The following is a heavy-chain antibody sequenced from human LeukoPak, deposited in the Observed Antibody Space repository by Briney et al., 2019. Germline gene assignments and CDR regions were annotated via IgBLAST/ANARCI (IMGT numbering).Heavy chain of an antibody. CDR3: ASSYGSGRFDP. Sequence: GGSLRLSCAASGFTFSSYWMHWVRQAPGKGLVWVSLINSAGSTTTYADSVKGRFTISRDNAKNTLYLQMNSLRAEDTAVYYCASSYGSGRFDPWGQGTLVTVSS. D-gene: IGHD3-10*01. J-gene: IGHJ5*02. CDR1: GFTFSSYW. CDR2: INSAGSTT. V-gene: IGHV3-74*01.